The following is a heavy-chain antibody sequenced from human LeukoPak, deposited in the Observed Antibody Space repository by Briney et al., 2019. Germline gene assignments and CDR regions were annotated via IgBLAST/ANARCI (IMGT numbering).Heavy chain of an antibody. J-gene: IGHJ4*02. CDR1: GYSFTNYW. CDR3: ARGSSTWYFGY. CDR2: IETVDSHT. V-gene: IGHV5-51*01. Sequence: PGESLKISCQASGYSFTNYWIAWLLHMPGKGLEWMGTIETVDSHTTYSPSFQGQVTISVDKSIRTAYFQWSSLKASDSAIYYCARGSSTWYFGYWGQGTLVTVSS. D-gene: IGHD6-13*01.